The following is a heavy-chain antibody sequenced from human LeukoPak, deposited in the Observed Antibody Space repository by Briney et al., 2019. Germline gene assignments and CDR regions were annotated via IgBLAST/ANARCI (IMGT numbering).Heavy chain of an antibody. V-gene: IGHV1-24*01. Sequence: ASSKISCKVSGYNITALSMHCVRHHPRKKREWMVGYTEDGETIYAQKFQGRVTMTEDTSTDTAYMELSSLRSEDTAVYYCARANGGSYLIYYYYGMDVWGQGTTVTVSS. J-gene: IGHJ6*02. D-gene: IGHD2-15*01. CDR3: ARANGGSYLIYYYYGMDV. CDR1: GYNITALS. CDR2: YTEDGET.